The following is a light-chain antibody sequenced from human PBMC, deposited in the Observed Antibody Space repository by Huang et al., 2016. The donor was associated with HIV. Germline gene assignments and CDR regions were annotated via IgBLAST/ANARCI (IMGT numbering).Light chain of an antibody. J-gene: IGKJ3*01. CDR1: QNSNNY. CDR2: AAS. Sequence: DIQMTQSPSSLSASVGDRVTITCRASQNSNNYLNWYQQKPGKAPNLLIYAASTLQSGVPSRFKGSGSGTDFTLTITSLQREDSATYCCQETYTTLLAFGPGTKVDIK. CDR3: QETYTTLLA. V-gene: IGKV1-39*01.